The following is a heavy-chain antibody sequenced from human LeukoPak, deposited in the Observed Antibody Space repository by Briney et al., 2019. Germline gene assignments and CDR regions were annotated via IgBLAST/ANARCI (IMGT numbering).Heavy chain of an antibody. D-gene: IGHD5-18*01. V-gene: IGHV3-9*03. J-gene: IGHJ4*02. CDR2: ISWNSGSI. CDR1: GFTFDDYA. Sequence: PGGSLRLSCAASGFTFDDYAMHWVRQAPGKGLEWVSGISWNSGSIGYAHSVKGRFTISRDNAKNSLYLQMNSLRAEDMALYYCAKGGYSYGDLEGYFDYWGRGTLVTVSS. CDR3: AKGGYSYGDLEGYFDY.